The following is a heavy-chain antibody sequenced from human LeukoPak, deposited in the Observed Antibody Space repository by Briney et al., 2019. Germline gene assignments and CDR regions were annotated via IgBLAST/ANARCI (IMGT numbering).Heavy chain of an antibody. D-gene: IGHD6-19*01. CDR2: IFGSGGSA. CDR1: GFTFSSYA. Sequence: PGGSLRLSCAASGFTFSSYAMYWLRQARGKGLECFSGIFGSGGSAHYADSAKGRFTISRDNSKNTVYLQMNSLRAEDTAVYYCAKTTVGYSSGRYPGWPVDYWGQGTLVTVSS. V-gene: IGHV3-23*01. J-gene: IGHJ4*02. CDR3: AKTTVGYSSGRYPGWPVDY.